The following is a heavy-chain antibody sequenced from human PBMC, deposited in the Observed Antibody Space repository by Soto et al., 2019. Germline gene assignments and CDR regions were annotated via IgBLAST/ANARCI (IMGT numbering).Heavy chain of an antibody. CDR3: ARFPREKAYETGASKYFDL. J-gene: IGHJ4*02. D-gene: IGHD2-8*02. CDR1: GYTFTSHG. CDR2: ITASNGNT. V-gene: IGHV1-18*01. Sequence: QVLLVQSGAELKRPGASVKVSCKASGYTFTSHGISWVRQAPGHGLEWMGWITASNGNTNFAQKFQGRLTMTTDTSTSTAYMDLRSLRSDDAAVYYCARFPREKAYETGASKYFDLWGQGTLVTVSS.